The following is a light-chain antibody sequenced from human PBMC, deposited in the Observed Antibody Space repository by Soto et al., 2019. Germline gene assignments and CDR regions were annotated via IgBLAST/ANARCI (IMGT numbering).Light chain of an antibody. CDR2: AAS. CDR3: MQALQTPPT. Sequence: DIQMTQSPSSLSASVGDRVTITCRASQSISSYLNWYQHKPGKAPNLLIYAASSLQSGVPSRFSGSGSGTNFTLKISRVEAEDVGVYYCMQALQTPPTFGGGTKVEIK. CDR1: QSISSY. V-gene: IGKV1-39*01. J-gene: IGKJ4*01.